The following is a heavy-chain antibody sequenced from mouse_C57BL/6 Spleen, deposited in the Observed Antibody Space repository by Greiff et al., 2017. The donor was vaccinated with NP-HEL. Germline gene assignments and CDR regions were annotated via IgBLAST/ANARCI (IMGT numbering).Heavy chain of an antibody. J-gene: IGHJ4*01. V-gene: IGHV1-15*01. CDR3: TREGYAMDY. CDR1: GYTFTDYE. CDR2: IDPETGGT. Sequence: QVQLKESGAELVRPGASVKLSCKASGYTFTDYEMHWVKQTPVHGLEWIGAIDPETGGTAYNQKFKGKAILTADKSSSTAYMELRSLTSEDSAVYYCTREGYAMDYWGQGTSVTVSS.